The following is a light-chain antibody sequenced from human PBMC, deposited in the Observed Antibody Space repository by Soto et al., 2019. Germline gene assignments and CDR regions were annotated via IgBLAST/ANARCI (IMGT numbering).Light chain of an antibody. CDR2: GAS. V-gene: IGKV3-20*01. J-gene: IGKJ2*01. Sequence: EIVLTQSPGPMSLSPGEGVTLSCKASQTVSSNYLAWYQQRPGQAPRLLIYGASSRATGVPDRFSGSGSGTDVTLPISRLEPEDFAVYYCPQYGTAPLTFGQGTKLEIK. CDR3: PQYGTAPLT. CDR1: QTVSSNY.